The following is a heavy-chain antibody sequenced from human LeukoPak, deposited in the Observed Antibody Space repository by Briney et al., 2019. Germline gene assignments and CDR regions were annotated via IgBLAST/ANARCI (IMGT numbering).Heavy chain of an antibody. D-gene: IGHD1-26*01. Sequence: GGSLRLSCAASGFTFSSYAMSWVRQAPGKGLEWVSAISGSGGSTYYADSVKGRFTISRDNSKNTLYLQMNSLRAEDTAVYYCAKAVIKAPLYGGSYYFFGGGQGPLVTVSS. CDR3: AKAVIKAPLYGGSYYFFG. CDR1: GFTFSSYA. V-gene: IGHV3-23*01. J-gene: IGHJ4*02. CDR2: ISGSGGST.